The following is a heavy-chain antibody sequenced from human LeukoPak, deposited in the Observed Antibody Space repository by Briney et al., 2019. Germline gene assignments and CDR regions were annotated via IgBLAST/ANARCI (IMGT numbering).Heavy chain of an antibody. CDR1: GGSFSGYY. J-gene: IGHJ5*02. CDR3: ARGGQLGYNWFDP. D-gene: IGHD6-6*01. V-gene: IGHV4-34*01. CDR2: INHSGST. Sequence: PSETLSLTCAVYGGSFSGYYWSWIRQPPGKGLECIGEINHSGSTNYNPSLKSRVTISVDTSKNQFSLKLSSVTAADTAVYYCARGGQLGYNWFDPWGQGTLVTVSS.